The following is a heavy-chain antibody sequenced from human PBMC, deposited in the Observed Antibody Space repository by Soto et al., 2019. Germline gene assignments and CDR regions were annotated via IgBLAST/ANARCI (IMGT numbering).Heavy chain of an antibody. CDR3: AREIAAAAGDYGMDV. CDR1: GFTFSSYG. J-gene: IGHJ6*02. V-gene: IGHV3-33*01. CDR2: IWYDGSNK. Sequence: ESGGGVVQPGRSLRLSCAASGFTFSSYGMHWVRQAPGKGLEWVAVIWYDGSNKYYADSVKGRFTISRDNSKNTLYLQMNSLRAEDTAVYYCAREIAAAAGDYGMDVWGQGTTVTVSS. D-gene: IGHD6-13*01.